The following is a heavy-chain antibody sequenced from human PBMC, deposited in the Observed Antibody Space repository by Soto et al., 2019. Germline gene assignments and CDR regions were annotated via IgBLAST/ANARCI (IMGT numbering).Heavy chain of an antibody. J-gene: IGHJ4*02. V-gene: IGHV3-30*03. Sequence: PGGSLRLSCAASGFTFNTYGMHWVRQAPGKGLEWVAVISYDAKSKLYVDSVRGRFTISRDNSKNTLFLQVDSLRPEDTALYYCARGLLAAGPFDSWGQGTLVTVSS. CDR1: GFTFNTYG. CDR2: ISYDAKSK. CDR3: ARGLLAAGPFDS. D-gene: IGHD2-8*02.